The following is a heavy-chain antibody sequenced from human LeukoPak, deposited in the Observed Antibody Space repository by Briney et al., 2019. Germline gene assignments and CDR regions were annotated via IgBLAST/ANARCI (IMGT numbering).Heavy chain of an antibody. CDR2: FDPEDGET. V-gene: IGHV1-24*01. Sequence: GASVKVSCKVSGYTLTELSMHWVRQAPGKGLEWMGDFDPEDGETLYAQKFQGRVTMTEDTSTDTAYMELSSLSSEDTAVYYCATDQRGAGLGFRYGSGSYNGMDVWGQGTTVTVSS. CDR1: GYTLTELS. CDR3: ATDQRGAGLGFRYGSGSYNGMDV. D-gene: IGHD3-10*01. J-gene: IGHJ6*02.